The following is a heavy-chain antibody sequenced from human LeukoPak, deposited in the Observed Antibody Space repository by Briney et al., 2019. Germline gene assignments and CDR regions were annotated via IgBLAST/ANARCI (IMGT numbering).Heavy chain of an antibody. CDR3: AKVIGIDFWSSRGAFDI. Sequence: GGSLRLSCAASGFTFSSYWMHWVRQAPGKGLVWVSRINSDGSSTSYADSVKGRFTISRDNAKNSLYLQMNSLRAEDTALYYCAKVIGIDFWSSRGAFDIWGQGTMVTVSS. J-gene: IGHJ3*02. D-gene: IGHD3-3*01. V-gene: IGHV3-74*01. CDR2: INSDGSST. CDR1: GFTFSSYW.